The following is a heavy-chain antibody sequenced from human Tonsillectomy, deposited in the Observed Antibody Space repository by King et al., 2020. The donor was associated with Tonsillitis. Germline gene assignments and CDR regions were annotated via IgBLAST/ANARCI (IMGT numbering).Heavy chain of an antibody. CDR1: GFTLSASA. V-gene: IGHV3-73*01. CDR2: IRSRANNYAT. D-gene: IGHD6-13*01. J-gene: IGHJ4*02. Sequence: VQLVESGGGLVQPGGSLKLSCAASGFTLSASAMHWVRQASGKGLEWVGRIRSRANNYATAYAASVRGRFTISRDDSKNTAYLQMNSLKTEDTAMYYCTRPYTSSWYWGGQGTLVTVSS. CDR3: TRPYTSSWYW.